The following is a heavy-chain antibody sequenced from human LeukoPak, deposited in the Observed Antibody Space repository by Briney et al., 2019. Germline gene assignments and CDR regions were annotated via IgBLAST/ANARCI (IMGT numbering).Heavy chain of an antibody. J-gene: IGHJ4*02. D-gene: IGHD3-22*01. CDR3: ARVGWYYYDSSGYYRAYYFDY. V-gene: IGHV4-59*01. CDR2: IYYSGST. Sequence: SETLSLTSTVSGGSISSYYWSWIRQPPGKGLEWIGYIYYSGSTNYNPSLKSRVTISVDTSKNQFSLKLSSVTAADTAVYYCARVGWYYYDSSGYYRAYYFDYWGQGTLVTVSS. CDR1: GGSISSYY.